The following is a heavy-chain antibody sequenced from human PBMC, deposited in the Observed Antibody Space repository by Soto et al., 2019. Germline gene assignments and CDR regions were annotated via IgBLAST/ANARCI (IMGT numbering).Heavy chain of an antibody. CDR3: ARTRGSTVARYYYGMDV. Sequence: PGESLKISCKVSGYSFTSYWIGWVRQMPGKGLEWMGIIYPGDSDTRYSPSFQGQVTISADKSISTAYLQWSSLKASDTAMYYCARTRGSTVARYYYGMDVWGQGTTVTVSS. J-gene: IGHJ6*02. CDR1: GYSFTSYW. CDR2: IYPGDSDT. D-gene: IGHD4-17*01. V-gene: IGHV5-51*01.